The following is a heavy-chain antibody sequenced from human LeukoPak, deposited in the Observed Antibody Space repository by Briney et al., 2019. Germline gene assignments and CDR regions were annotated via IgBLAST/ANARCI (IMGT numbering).Heavy chain of an antibody. D-gene: IGHD1-26*01. J-gene: IGHJ4*02. CDR2: INPSGGIT. CDR1: GYTFTNYY. CDR3: ARVSVGATMLAYFDY. Sequence: GASVKVSCKVSGYTFTNYYMHWVRQAPGQGLEWMGIINPSGGITNYAQKFQGRVTMTRDMSTSTVYMELSSLRSEDTAVYYCARVSVGATMLAYFDYWGQGTLVTVSS. V-gene: IGHV1-46*01.